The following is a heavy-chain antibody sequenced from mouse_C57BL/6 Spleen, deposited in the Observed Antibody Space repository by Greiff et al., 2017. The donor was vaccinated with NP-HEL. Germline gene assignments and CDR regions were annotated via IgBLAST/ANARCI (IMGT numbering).Heavy chain of an antibody. CDR1: GFTFRSYA. J-gene: IGHJ3*01. CDR2: ISDGGSYT. V-gene: IGHV5-4*01. CDR3: ARDPGFAY. Sequence: EVKLMESGGGLVKPGGSLKLSCAASGFTFRSYAMSWVRQTPEKRLAWVATISDGGSYTYYPDNVKGRFTLSRDNAKNNLYLQMSHLKSEDTAMYYCARDPGFAYWGQGTLVTVSA.